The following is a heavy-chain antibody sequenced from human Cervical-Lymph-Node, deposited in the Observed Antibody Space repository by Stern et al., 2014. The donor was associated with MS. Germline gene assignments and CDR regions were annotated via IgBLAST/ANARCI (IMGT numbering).Heavy chain of an antibody. CDR3: ARRGVTMPLDAFDI. CDR1: SDSITSTTYY. V-gene: IGHV4-39*01. J-gene: IGHJ3*02. D-gene: IGHD4/OR15-4a*01. Sequence: QVQLVESGPGLVKPSETLSLTCTVSSDSITSTTYYWVWLRQPQGKGLEWIGSIYPDGETYYTPSLKSRVTLSIDTSKNQFSLNLSSVPASDTAVYYCARRGVTMPLDAFDIWGQGTVVTVSS. CDR2: IYPDGET.